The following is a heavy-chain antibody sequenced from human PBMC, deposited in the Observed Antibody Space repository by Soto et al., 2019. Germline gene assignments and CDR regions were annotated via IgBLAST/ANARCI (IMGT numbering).Heavy chain of an antibody. D-gene: IGHD5-18*01. CDR1: GDSISSYS. CDR2: IHYSGST. V-gene: IGHV4-59*12. Sequence: SETLSLTCTVSGDSISSYSWSWIRQPPGKGLEWIGNIHYSGSTYYNPSLKSRVTISVDTSKNQFSLKLSSVTAADTAVYYCAREGYSYDYYYGMDVWGQGTTVTVSS. CDR3: AREGYSYDYYYGMDV. J-gene: IGHJ6*02.